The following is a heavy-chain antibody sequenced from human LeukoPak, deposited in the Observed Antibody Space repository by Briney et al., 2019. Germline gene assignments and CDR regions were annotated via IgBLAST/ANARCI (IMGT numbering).Heavy chain of an antibody. CDR1: GFTFSSYG. Sequence: GALRLSCAASGFTFSSYGMHWVRQVPGKGLEWVAFIRYDGSNKYYADSVKGRFTISRDNSKNTLYLQMNRLRGEDTAVYYCAKGLLTPFPEDYFDYWGQGTLVTVSS. D-gene: IGHD3-16*01. CDR3: AKGLLTPFPEDYFDY. CDR2: IRYDGSNK. V-gene: IGHV3-30*02. J-gene: IGHJ4*02.